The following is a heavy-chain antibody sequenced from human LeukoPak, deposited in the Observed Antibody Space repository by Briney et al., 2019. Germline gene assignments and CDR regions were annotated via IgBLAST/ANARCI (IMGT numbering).Heavy chain of an antibody. CDR2: IIPVLGVS. CDR3: ARGNNYDSGDYYSWFDP. J-gene: IGHJ5*02. V-gene: IGHV1-69*04. Sequence: SVKVSCKASGGSFSTYVITWVRQAPGQGLEWMGRIIPVLGVSNFAQKFQDRVAITADKSTNTAHMELSRLTSDDTAVYYCARGNNYDSGDYYSWFDPWGQGTLVIVSS. D-gene: IGHD3-22*01. CDR1: GGSFSTYV.